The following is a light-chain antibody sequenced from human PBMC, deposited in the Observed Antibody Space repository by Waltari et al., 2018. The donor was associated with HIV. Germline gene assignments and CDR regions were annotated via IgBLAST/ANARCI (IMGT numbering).Light chain of an antibody. V-gene: IGLV2-11*01. J-gene: IGLJ3*02. CDR2: DVT. Sequence: HSALTQPRSVSGSPGQSFTISSTGTGGDIGHYNSVSWYQRHPAKAPKLMIFDVTNRPSGVPERFSGSKSGNTASLTIAGLQAEDEADYFCCSYAGSSTWVFGGGTNLTVL. CDR3: CSYAGSSTWV. CDR1: GGDIGHYNS.